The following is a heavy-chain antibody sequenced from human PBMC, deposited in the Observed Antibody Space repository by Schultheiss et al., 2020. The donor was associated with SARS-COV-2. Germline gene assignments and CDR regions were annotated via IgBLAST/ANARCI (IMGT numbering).Heavy chain of an antibody. Sequence: GGSLRLSCAASGFTFSSYAMSWVRQAPGKGLEWVSYISSSSSYTKYADSVKGRFTISRDNTKNSLYLQMNSLRAEDTAVYYCASGGVAGYSYGWGQGTLVTVSS. CDR1: GFTFSSYA. V-gene: IGHV3-21*05. CDR2: ISSSSSYT. CDR3: ASGGVAGYSYG. J-gene: IGHJ4*02. D-gene: IGHD5-18*01.